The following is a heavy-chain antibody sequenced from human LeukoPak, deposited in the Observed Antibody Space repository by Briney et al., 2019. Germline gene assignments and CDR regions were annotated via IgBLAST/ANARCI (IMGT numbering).Heavy chain of an antibody. CDR1: GDSISMHY. D-gene: IGHD6-13*01. CDR2: IDHTGST. V-gene: IGHV4-59*11. J-gene: IGHJ6*03. Sequence: SETLSLTCSVSGDSISMHYWSWIRQPPGKGLEWIGYIDHTGSTNYNPSLNSRVTISRDTSKNHFSLELSPVTAADTAVYFCARGRVSPSSWSSTYYYYFYMDVWGKGTTVTVSS. CDR3: ARGRVSPSSWSSTYYYYFYMDV.